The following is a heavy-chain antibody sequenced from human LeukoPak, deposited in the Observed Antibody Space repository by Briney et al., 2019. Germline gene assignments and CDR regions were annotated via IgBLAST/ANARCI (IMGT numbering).Heavy chain of an antibody. CDR2: IYYSGST. Sequence: KPSETLSLTCTVSGGSISSHYCSWIRQSPEKGLEWIGYIYYSGSTNYNPSLKSRVTISVDTSKNQFSLKLSSVTAADTAVYYCARDRGGLFDYWGQGTLVTVSS. D-gene: IGHD3-10*01. J-gene: IGHJ4*02. CDR1: GGSISSHY. CDR3: ARDRGGLFDY. V-gene: IGHV4-59*11.